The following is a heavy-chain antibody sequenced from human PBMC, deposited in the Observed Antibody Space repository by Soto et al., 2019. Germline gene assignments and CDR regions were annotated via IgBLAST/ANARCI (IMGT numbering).Heavy chain of an antibody. CDR3: AKDIGTSSWYWSATLDY. J-gene: IGHJ4*02. V-gene: IGHV3-30*18. CDR2: ISYDGSNK. Sequence: QVQLVESGGGVVQPGRSLRLSCAASGFTFSSYGMHWVRQAPGKGLEWVAVISYDGSNKYYADSVKGRFTISRDNSKHTLYLQMNSLRAEDTAVYYCAKDIGTSSWYWSATLDYWGQGTLVTVSS. D-gene: IGHD6-13*01. CDR1: GFTFSSYG.